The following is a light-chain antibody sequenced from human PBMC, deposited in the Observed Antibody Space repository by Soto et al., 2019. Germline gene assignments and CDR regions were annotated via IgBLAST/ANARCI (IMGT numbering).Light chain of an antibody. CDR2: GAS. Sequence: EVVLTQSPGPLSLSPGERATLSCRASQSVSTYIAWYQQKPGQAPRLLISGASSRATGIPDRFSGSGSGTDFTLTISRLEPEDFAVYYCQQYGSSPGTFGGGTKVEIK. J-gene: IGKJ4*01. V-gene: IGKV3-20*01. CDR3: QQYGSSPGT. CDR1: QSVSTY.